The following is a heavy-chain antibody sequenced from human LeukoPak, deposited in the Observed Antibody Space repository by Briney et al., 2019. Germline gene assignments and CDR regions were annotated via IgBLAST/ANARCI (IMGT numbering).Heavy chain of an antibody. D-gene: IGHD2-15*01. Sequence: GGSLRLSCVGSGFIFSSYSMNWVRQAPGKGLEWVSFISSVSSFMYYSKSVKGRFTISRDNAKKSVYLEMNSVTVEDTGIYFCARGESSAECSGGSCYLQDFWGQGTLVAVSS. CDR1: GFIFSSYS. V-gene: IGHV3-21*01. CDR2: ISSVSSFM. J-gene: IGHJ4*02. CDR3: ARGESSAECSGGSCYLQDF.